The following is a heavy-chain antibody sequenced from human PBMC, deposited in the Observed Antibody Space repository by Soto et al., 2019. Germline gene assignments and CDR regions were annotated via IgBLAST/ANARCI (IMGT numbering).Heavy chain of an antibody. CDR1: GGTFSSYA. V-gene: IGHV1-69*01. J-gene: IGHJ6*02. CDR2: IIPIFGTA. D-gene: IGHD3-10*01. CDR3: ARVPYYGSGSYRPNYYYGMDV. Sequence: QVQLVQSGAEVKKPGSSVKVSCKASGGTFSSYAISWVRQAPGQGLEWMGGIIPIFGTANYAQKFQGRVTITAEESTSTAYMELSSLRSEDTAVYYCARVPYYGSGSYRPNYYYGMDVWGQGTTVTVSS.